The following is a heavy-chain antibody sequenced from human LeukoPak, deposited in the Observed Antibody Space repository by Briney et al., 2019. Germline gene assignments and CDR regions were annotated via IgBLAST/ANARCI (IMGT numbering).Heavy chain of an antibody. D-gene: IGHD7-27*01. CDR3: ARSLGRGTGDDY. CDR1: GGSFSGYY. V-gene: IGHV4-34*01. J-gene: IGHJ4*02. CDR2: INHSGST. Sequence: PSETPSLTCAVYGGSFSGYYWSWIRQPPXXXXXWIGEINHSGSTNYNPSLKSRVTISVDTSKNQFSLKLSSVTAADTAVYYCARSLGRGTGDDYWGQGTLVTVSS.